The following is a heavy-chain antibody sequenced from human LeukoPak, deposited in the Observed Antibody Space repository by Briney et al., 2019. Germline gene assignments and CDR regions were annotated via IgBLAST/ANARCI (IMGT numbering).Heavy chain of an antibody. J-gene: IGHJ5*02. CDR3: AKDTDYSNYRWFDP. CDR1: GFAFGSEA. D-gene: IGHD4-11*01. V-gene: IGHV3-23*01. Sequence: HPGGSLRLSCGVSGFAFGSEAMSWVRQSPARGLEWVASISPGGGTTYYADSVEGRFTISRDNSKNTLYLQMNSLRAEDTAIYYCAKDTDYSNYRWFDPWGQGTLVTVSS. CDR2: ISPGGGTT.